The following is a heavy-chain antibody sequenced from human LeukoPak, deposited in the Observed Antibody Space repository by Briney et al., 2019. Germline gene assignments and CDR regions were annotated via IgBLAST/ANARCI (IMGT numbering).Heavy chain of an antibody. J-gene: IGHJ4*02. V-gene: IGHV4-39*01. CDR1: GGSISSSSYY. D-gene: IGHD1-26*01. CDR2: IYYSGST. CDR3: ARHRGNIVGATYFDY. Sequence: SETLSLTCTVSGGSISSSSYYWGWIRQPPGKGLEWIGSIYYSGSTYYNPSLMSRVTISVDTSKNQFSLKLSSVTAADTAVYYCARHRGNIVGATYFDYWGQGTLVTVSS.